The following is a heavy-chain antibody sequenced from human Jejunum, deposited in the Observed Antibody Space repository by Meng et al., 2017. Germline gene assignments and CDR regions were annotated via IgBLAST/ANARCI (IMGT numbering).Heavy chain of an antibody. D-gene: IGHD2-15*01. J-gene: IGHJ4*02. CDR3: ARHGAAPYFDD. CDR2: ISLSGSP. CDR1: GGSISSSSW. V-gene: IGHV4-4*02. Sequence: VQLQEVGPGLVNPSGTLSLTCAVYGGSISSSSWWSWVRQPPGKGLEWIGEISLSGSPSYNPSLRTRVTISIDTSRNQFSLSLSSVTAADTAVYYCARHGAAPYFDDWGQGSLVTVSS.